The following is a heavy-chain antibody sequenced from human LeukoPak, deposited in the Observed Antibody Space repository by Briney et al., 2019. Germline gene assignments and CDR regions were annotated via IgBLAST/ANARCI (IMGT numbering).Heavy chain of an antibody. J-gene: IGHJ4*02. D-gene: IGHD3-10*01. V-gene: IGHV4-39*07. CDR2: IYYSGST. CDR3: ARVRYYYGSGSYYSLDY. Sequence: SETLSLTCTVSGGSISSSSYYWGWIRQPPGKGLEWIGSIYYSGSTYYNPSLKSRVTISVNTPKNQFSLKLSSVTAADTAVYYCARVRYYYGSGSYYSLDYWGQGTLVTVSS. CDR1: GGSISSSSYY.